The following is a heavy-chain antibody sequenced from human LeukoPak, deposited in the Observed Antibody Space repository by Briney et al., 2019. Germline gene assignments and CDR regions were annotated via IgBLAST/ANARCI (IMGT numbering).Heavy chain of an antibody. Sequence: GGSLRLSCAASGFTFSSYGMHWVRQAPGTGLEWVSSISSSSSYIYYADSVKGRFTISRDNAKNSLYLQMNSLRAEDTAVYYCAREEGYSYGYPLDYWGQGTLVTVSS. J-gene: IGHJ4*02. V-gene: IGHV3-21*01. D-gene: IGHD5-18*01. CDR2: ISSSSSYI. CDR3: AREEGYSYGYPLDY. CDR1: GFTFSSYG.